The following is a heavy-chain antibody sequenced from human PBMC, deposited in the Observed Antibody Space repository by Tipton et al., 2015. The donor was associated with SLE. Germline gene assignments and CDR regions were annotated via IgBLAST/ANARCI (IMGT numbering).Heavy chain of an antibody. V-gene: IGHV4-4*08. J-gene: IGHJ5*02. CDR1: GGSISSYY. CDR2: IYTSGST. D-gene: IGHD6-6*01. Sequence: TLSLTCTVSGGSISSYYWSWIRQPPGKGLEWIGYIYTSGSTYYNPSLKSRVTISVDTSKNQFSLKLTSVTAADTAVYYCTRDLRIAARRYNWFDPWGQGTLVTVSS. CDR3: TRDLRIAARRYNWFDP.